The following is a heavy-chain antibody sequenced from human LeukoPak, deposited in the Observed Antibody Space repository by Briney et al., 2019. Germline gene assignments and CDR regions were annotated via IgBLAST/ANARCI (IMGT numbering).Heavy chain of an antibody. Sequence: PGGSLRLSSAASGFTVSSNYMSWVRQAPGKGREWVSVIYSGGSTYYADCVTGRSTISRDNSKNTLYLQMNSLRAEDTAVYYCASGSGSYRTPYYYMDVWGTGTTVTVSS. V-gene: IGHV3-53*01. D-gene: IGHD3-10*01. CDR3: ASGSGSYRTPYYYMDV. CDR1: GFTVSSNY. CDR2: IYSGGST. J-gene: IGHJ6*03.